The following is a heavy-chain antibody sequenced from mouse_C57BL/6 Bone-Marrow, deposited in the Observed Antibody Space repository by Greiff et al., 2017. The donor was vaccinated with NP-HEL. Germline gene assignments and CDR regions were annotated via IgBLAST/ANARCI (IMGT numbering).Heavy chain of an antibody. CDR1: GYSITSGYD. V-gene: IGHV3-1*01. J-gene: IGHJ1*03. Sequence: EVQVVESGPGMVKPSQSLSLTCTVTGYSITSGYDWHWIRHFPGNKLEWMGYISYSGSTNSIPSLKSRTSITPDTSKNHFFLKLNSVTTEDTATYYCARRISSSWYFDVWGTGTTVTVSS. D-gene: IGHD1-1*01. CDR3: ARRISSSWYFDV. CDR2: ISYSGST.